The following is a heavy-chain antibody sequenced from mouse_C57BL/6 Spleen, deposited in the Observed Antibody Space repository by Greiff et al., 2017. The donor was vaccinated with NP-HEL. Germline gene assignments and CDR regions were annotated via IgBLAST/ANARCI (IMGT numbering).Heavy chain of an antibody. Sequence: VQLKESGPGLVAPSQSLSITCTVSGFSLTSYGVHWVRQPPGKGLECLLLIWIDGSTTYNSALKSRLSISKDNSKSQVFLKMNSLQTDDTAMYYCARHGGAQAPYAMDYWGQGTSVTVSS. J-gene: IGHJ4*01. CDR3: ARHGGAQAPYAMDY. D-gene: IGHD3-2*02. CDR2: IWIDGST. V-gene: IGHV2-6-1*01. CDR1: GFSLTSYG.